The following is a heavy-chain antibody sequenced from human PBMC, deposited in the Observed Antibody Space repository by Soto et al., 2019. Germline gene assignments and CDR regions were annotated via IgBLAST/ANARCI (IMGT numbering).Heavy chain of an antibody. D-gene: IGHD6-13*01. CDR2: ITSTGDT. CDR3: AKEIAASATLWLDP. J-gene: IGHJ5*02. Sequence: GGSLRLSCVASGSGFTFSDHYMDWVRQAPGKGLEWVSAITSTGDTYYVDSVKGRFTISRDNSKNTLYLQMNSLRAEDTAVYYCAKEIAASATLWLDPWGQGTLVTVSS. V-gene: IGHV3-23*01. CDR1: GSGFTFSDHY.